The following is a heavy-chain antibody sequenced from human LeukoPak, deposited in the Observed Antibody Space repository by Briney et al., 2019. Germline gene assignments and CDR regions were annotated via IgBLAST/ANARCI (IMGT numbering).Heavy chain of an antibody. Sequence: GASVKVSCKASGYTFTSYGISWVRQAPGQGLEWMGWINPNSGGTNYAQKFQGRVTMTRDTSISTAYMELSRLRSDDTAVYYCARRLLWHPGMDVWGKGTTVTISS. CDR1: GYTFTSYG. V-gene: IGHV1-2*02. CDR2: INPNSGGT. D-gene: IGHD3-16*01. J-gene: IGHJ6*03. CDR3: ARRLLWHPGMDV.